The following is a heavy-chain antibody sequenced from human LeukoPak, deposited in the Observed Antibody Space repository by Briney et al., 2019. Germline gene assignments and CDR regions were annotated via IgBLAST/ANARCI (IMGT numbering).Heavy chain of an antibody. CDR3: ATTGGPEDIAAAGNY. CDR1: GGSFSGYY. CDR2: INHSGST. Sequence: SETLSLTCAVYGGSFSGYYWSWIRQPPGKGLEWIGEINHSGSTNYNPSLKSRVTISVDTSKNQFSLKLSSVTAADTAVYYCATTGGPEDIAAAGNYWGQGTLVTVSS. J-gene: IGHJ4*02. D-gene: IGHD6-13*01. V-gene: IGHV4-34*01.